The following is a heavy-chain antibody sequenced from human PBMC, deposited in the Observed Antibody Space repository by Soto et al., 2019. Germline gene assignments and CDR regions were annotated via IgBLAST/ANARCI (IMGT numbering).Heavy chain of an antibody. Sequence: TSETLSLTCTFSGGSSSSGGYYLSWIRKHPGKGLEWIGYIYYSGSTYYNPSLKSRVTISVDTSKNQFSLKLSSVTAADTAVYYCARDGVANYYGMDVWGQWTTVTVSS. D-gene: IGHD3-3*01. V-gene: IGHV4-31*03. CDR1: GGSSSSGGYY. CDR2: IYYSGST. J-gene: IGHJ6*02. CDR3: ARDGVANYYGMDV.